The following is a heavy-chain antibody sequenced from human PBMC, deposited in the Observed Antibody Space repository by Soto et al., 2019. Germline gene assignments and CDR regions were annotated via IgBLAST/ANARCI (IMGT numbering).Heavy chain of an antibody. CDR3: ARAVGDGDYVGY. V-gene: IGHV4-61*01. CDR1: GGSVNTGSNF. J-gene: IGHJ4*02. CDR2: IYYRGST. Sequence: QVQLQESGPGLVKPSETLSLTCIVSGGSVNTGSNFWTWIRQPPGKGLEWIGYIYYRGSTNYNPSLKSRVTISVDTSKNQFSLKLSSVTAADTAVYYCARAVGDGDYVGYWGQGTLVIVSS. D-gene: IGHD3-16*01.